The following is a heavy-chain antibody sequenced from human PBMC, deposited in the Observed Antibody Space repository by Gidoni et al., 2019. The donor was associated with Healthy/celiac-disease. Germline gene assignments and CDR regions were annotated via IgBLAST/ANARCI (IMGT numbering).Heavy chain of an antibody. D-gene: IGHD4-17*01. J-gene: IGHJ3*02. CDR1: GFTFRSYG. Sequence: QVQLVESGGGVVQPGRSLRLSCAASGFTFRSYGMHWVRQAPGKGLEWVAVIWYDGSNKYYADSVKGRFTISRDNSKNTLYLQMNSLRAEDTAVYYCARESPRRTTVTTSRPYAFDIWGQGTMVTVSS. V-gene: IGHV3-33*01. CDR3: ARESPRRTTVTTSRPYAFDI. CDR2: IWYDGSNK.